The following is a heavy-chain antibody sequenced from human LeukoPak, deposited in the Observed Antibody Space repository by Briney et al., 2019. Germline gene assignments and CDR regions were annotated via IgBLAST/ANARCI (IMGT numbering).Heavy chain of an antibody. CDR1: GGTFSSYA. D-gene: IGHD6-13*01. J-gene: IGHJ4*02. CDR3: ARGRQQLVAYFDY. CDR2: IIPIFGTA. Sequence: ASVKVSCKASGGTFSSYAISWVRQAPGQGLEWMGRIIPIFGTANYAQKFQGRVTITTDESTSTAYMELSSLRSEDTAVYYCARGRQQLVAYFDYWGQGTLVTVSS. V-gene: IGHV1-69*05.